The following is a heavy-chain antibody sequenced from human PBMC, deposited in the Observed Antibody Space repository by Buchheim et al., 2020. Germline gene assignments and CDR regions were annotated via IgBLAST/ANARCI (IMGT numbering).Heavy chain of an antibody. CDR1: GFTFSSYW. J-gene: IGHJ6*02. V-gene: IGHV3-74*01. CDR3: ASPIITKPYNGPRYYYGMDV. D-gene: IGHD1-1*01. CDR2: ITSDGSST. Sequence: EVQLVESGGGLVQPGGSLRLSCAASGFTFSSYWMHWVRQAPGKGLVWVARITSDGSSTNYADSVKGRFTISRDNAKNTLYLQMNRLRGEETAVYYCASPIITKPYNGPRYYYGMDVWGQGTT.